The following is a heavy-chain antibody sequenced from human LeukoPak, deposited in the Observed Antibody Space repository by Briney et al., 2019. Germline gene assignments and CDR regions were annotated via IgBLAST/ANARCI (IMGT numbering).Heavy chain of an antibody. CDR2: ISSSGSTI. D-gene: IGHD3-9*01. CDR1: GFTFSSYE. V-gene: IGHV3-48*03. J-gene: IGHJ5*02. CDR3: ARSPHSDFDWLFT. Sequence: GGSLRLSCAASGFTFSSYEMNWVRQAPGKGLEWVSYISSSGSTIYYADSVKGRFTISRDNSKNTLYLQMNSLRAEDTAVYYCARSPHSDFDWLFTWGQGTLVTVSS.